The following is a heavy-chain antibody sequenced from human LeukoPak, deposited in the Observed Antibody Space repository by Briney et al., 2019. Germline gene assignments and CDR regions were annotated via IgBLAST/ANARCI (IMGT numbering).Heavy chain of an antibody. CDR2: IRYDGSNK. D-gene: IGHD6-13*01. CDR1: GFTFSSYG. V-gene: IGHV3-30*02. CDR3: AKDSSSWSHGGFDY. J-gene: IGHJ4*02. Sequence: PGGSLRLSCAASGFTFSSYGMHWVRQAPGKGLEWVAFIRYDGSNKYYADSVKGRFTISRDNSKNTLYLQMNSLRAEDTAVYYCAKDSSSWSHGGFDYWGQGTLVTVSS.